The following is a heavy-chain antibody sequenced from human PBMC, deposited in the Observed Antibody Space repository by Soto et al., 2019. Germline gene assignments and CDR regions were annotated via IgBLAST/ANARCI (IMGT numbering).Heavy chain of an antibody. V-gene: IGHV1-2*04. CDR2: INPNSDGK. CDR1: GNTFTGHY. CDR3: ARAYDSSGYDAFDI. Sequence: ASAKVSCKASGNTFTGHYMHWVRQAPGQGLEWMGLINPNSDGKNYAQKFQSWVAMTRDTANSTAYRELSRLRSDDTAVYDCARAYDSSGYDAFDIWGQGSMVTVSS. J-gene: IGHJ3*02. D-gene: IGHD3-22*01.